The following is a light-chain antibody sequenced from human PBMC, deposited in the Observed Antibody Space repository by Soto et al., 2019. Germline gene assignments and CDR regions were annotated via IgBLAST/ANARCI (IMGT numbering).Light chain of an antibody. CDR3: SSYAGSNNFRV. CDR2: EVT. Sequence: QSALTQPPSASGSPGQSVTISCTGTSSDVGAYNYVSWYQQHPGKAPKLMIYEVTKRPSGVPDRFSGSKSGNTASLTVSRLQAEDEADDYCSSYAGSNNFRVFGTGTKLTVL. V-gene: IGLV2-8*01. J-gene: IGLJ1*01. CDR1: SSDVGAYNY.